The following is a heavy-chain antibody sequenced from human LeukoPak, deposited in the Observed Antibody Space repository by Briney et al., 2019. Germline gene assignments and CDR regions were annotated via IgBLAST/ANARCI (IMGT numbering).Heavy chain of an antibody. CDR2: IYCSGNT. V-gene: IGHV4-59*08. D-gene: IGHD1-7*01. CDR3: VRHRTRTTADY. J-gene: IGHJ4*02. Sequence: PSGTLSLTCTVSGVSISTYYWSWIRQPPGKGLEWIGRIYCSGNTNNSPSLKSRVTISVDTSKNQFSLSLTSVTAADTAVYYCVRHRTRTTADYWGQGTLVTVSS. CDR1: GVSISTYY.